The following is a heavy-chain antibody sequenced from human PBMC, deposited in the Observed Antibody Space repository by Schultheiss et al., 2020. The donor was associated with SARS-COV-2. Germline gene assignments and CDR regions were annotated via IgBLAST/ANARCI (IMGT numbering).Heavy chain of an antibody. CDR2: INSDGSST. Sequence: GGSLRLSCAASGFTFSSYWMHWVRQAPGKGLVWVSRINSDGSSTSYADSVKGRFTISRDNAKNTLYLQMNSLRAEDTAVYYCARDGDTAMVPIDYYYGMDVWGRGTTVTVSS. V-gene: IGHV3-74*01. CDR1: GFTFSSYW. CDR3: ARDGDTAMVPIDYYYGMDV. D-gene: IGHD5-18*01. J-gene: IGHJ6*02.